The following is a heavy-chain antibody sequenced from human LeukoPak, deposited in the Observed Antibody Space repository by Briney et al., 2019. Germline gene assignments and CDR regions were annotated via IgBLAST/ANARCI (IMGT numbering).Heavy chain of an antibody. Sequence: GGSLRLSCAASGFTFSSYDMHWVRQATGKGLEWVSAIGTAGDPYYPGSVKGRFTISRENAKNSSYLQMNSLRAGDTAVYYCARGERVYSDQGYYYYYGMDVWGQGTTVTVSS. V-gene: IGHV3-13*05. CDR2: IGTAGDP. J-gene: IGHJ6*02. CDR1: GFTFSSYD. CDR3: ARGERVYSDQGYYYYYGMDV. D-gene: IGHD1-26*01.